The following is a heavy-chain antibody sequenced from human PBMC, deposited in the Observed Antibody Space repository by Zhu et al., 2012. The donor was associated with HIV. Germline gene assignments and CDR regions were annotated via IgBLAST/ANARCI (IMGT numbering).Heavy chain of an antibody. J-gene: IGHJ3*02. CDR3: ARETPYYYDSTDAFDI. CDR2: IYHSGST. Sequence: QVQLQESGPGLVKPSETLSLTCAVSGYSISSGYYWGWIRQPPGKGLEWIGSIYHSGSTYYNPSLKSRVTISVDTSKNQFSLKLSSVTAADTAVYYCARETPYYYDSTDAFDIWGQGTSGHRLF. CDR1: GYSISSGYY. V-gene: IGHV4-38-2*02. D-gene: IGHD3-22*01.